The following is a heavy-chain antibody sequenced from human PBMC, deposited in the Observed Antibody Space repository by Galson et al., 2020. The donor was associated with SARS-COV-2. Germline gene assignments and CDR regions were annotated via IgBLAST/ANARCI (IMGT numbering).Heavy chain of an antibody. CDR1: SGSISSSRYY. J-gene: IGHJ4*02. CDR3: AIEAGNSGYFDY. CDR2: VSYSGTT. V-gene: IGHV4-39*07. Sequence: SETLSLTCNVSSGSISSSRYYWGWIRQPPGRGLEWIGSVSYSGTTYYKPSLKSRVTVSVDTSKHQFSLVLNSVTAADTAVYYCAIEAGNSGYFDYWAQGTWVTVAS. D-gene: IGHD6-25*01.